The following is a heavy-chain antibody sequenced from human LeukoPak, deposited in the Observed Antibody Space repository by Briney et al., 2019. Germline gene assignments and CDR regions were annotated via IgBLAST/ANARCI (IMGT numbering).Heavy chain of an antibody. D-gene: IGHD3-3*01. CDR3: ASLYVLRFLEWFHYAFDI. CDR1: GFTVSSNY. CDR2: IYSGGST. J-gene: IGHJ3*02. Sequence: PGGSLRLSCAASGFTVSSNYMSWVRQAPVKALEWVSVIYSGGSTYYADSVKGRFTISRDNSKNTLYLQMNSLRAEDTAVYYCASLYVLRFLEWFHYAFDIWGQGTMVTVSS. V-gene: IGHV3-66*01.